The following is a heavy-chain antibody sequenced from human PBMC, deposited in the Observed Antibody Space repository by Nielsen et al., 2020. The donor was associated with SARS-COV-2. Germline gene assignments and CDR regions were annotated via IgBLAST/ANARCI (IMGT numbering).Heavy chain of an antibody. CDR3: AKGSYYGSGSYYPADY. CDR1: GFTFDDYA. Sequence: GGSLRLSCAASGFTFDDYAMHWVRQAPGKGLEWVSGISWNSGSIGYADSVKGRFTISRDNAKNSLYLQMNSLRAEDTALYYCAKGSYYGSGSYYPADYWGQGTLVTVSS. D-gene: IGHD3-10*01. V-gene: IGHV3-9*01. CDR2: ISWNSGSI. J-gene: IGHJ4*02.